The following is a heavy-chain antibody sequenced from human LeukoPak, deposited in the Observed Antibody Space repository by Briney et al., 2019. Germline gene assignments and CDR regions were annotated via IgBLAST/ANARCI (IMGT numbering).Heavy chain of an antibody. Sequence: ASVKVSCKASGYTFTSYYMHWVRQAPGQGLEWMGIINPSGGSTSYAQKFQGRVTMTRDMSTSTVYMELSSLRSEDTAVYYCARDGSSSNPSYYYYYMDVWGKGTTVTVSS. CDR3: ARDGSSSNPSYYYYYMDV. D-gene: IGHD6-6*01. J-gene: IGHJ6*03. V-gene: IGHV1-46*01. CDR2: INPSGGST. CDR1: GYTFTSYY.